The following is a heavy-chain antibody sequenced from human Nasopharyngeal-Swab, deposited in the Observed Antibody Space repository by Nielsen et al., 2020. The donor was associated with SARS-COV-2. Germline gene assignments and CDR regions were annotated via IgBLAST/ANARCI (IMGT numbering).Heavy chain of an antibody. CDR2: IWYDGSNK. Sequence: GGSLRLSCAASGFTFSSYGMHWVRQTPGKGLEWVAVIWYDGSNKYYADSVKGRFTISRDNSKNTLYLQMNSLRAEDTAVYYCARDNPPQWLVIDDAFDIWGQGTMVTVSS. J-gene: IGHJ3*02. V-gene: IGHV3-33*01. CDR1: GFTFSSYG. D-gene: IGHD6-19*01. CDR3: ARDNPPQWLVIDDAFDI.